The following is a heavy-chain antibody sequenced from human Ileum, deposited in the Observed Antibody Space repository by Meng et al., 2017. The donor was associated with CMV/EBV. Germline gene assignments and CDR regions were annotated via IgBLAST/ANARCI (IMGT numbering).Heavy chain of an antibody. CDR3: ARNRRSCNSVSCYGYYGMDV. CDR1: GFTVTSNF. V-gene: IGHV3-53*01. CDR2: IYSGGTI. D-gene: IGHD2/OR15-2a*01. J-gene: IGHJ6*02. Sequence: GGSLRLSCAASGFTVTSNFMTWVRQAPGKGLEWVSIIYSGGTIKYADSVKGRFTISRASSENTLYLQIDSLRVGDTAVYFCARNRRSCNSVSCYGYYGMDVWGQGTTVTVSS.